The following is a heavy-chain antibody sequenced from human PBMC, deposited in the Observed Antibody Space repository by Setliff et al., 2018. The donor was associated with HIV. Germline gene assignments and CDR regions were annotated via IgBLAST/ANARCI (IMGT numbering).Heavy chain of an antibody. Sequence: PSETLSLTCTVSGGSISSYYWSWIRQPPGKGLEWIGYIYYSGSTNYNPSLKSRVTISVDTSKNQFSLKLSSATAADTAVYYRARGLNYYGSGSYLPLGYWGQGTLVTVSS. CDR1: GGSISSYY. CDR3: ARGLNYYGSGSYLPLGY. V-gene: IGHV4-59*12. J-gene: IGHJ4*02. CDR2: IYYSGST. D-gene: IGHD3-10*01.